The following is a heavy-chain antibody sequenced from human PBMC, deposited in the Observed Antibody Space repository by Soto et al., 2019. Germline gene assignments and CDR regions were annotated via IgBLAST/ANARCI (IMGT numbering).Heavy chain of an antibody. V-gene: IGHV1-2*02. J-gene: IGHJ6*02. Sequence: QVQLVQSGAEVKKPGASVKVSCKASGYTFSGYYMHWVRQAPGQGLEWMGWINPNSGGTNYAQKFQGRVTMTRDTSINTAYMELSSLRSDDTAVYYCARRPDLGTAESYYSMDVWGQGTTVTVSS. CDR2: INPNSGGT. CDR1: GYTFSGYY. D-gene: IGHD6-13*01. CDR3: ARRPDLGTAESYYSMDV.